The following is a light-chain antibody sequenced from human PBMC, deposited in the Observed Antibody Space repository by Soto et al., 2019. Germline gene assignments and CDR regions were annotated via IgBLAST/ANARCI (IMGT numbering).Light chain of an antibody. CDR3: CSYAGSSLVV. CDR2: DVS. Sequence: QSALTQPRSVSGSPGQSVTISCTGTRSDVGGYNYVSWYQQHPGKAPKLMIYDVSKRPPGVPDRFSGSKSDNTASLTISGLQAEDEADYYCCSYAGSSLVVFGGGTKLTVL. V-gene: IGLV2-11*01. J-gene: IGLJ3*02. CDR1: RSDVGGYNY.